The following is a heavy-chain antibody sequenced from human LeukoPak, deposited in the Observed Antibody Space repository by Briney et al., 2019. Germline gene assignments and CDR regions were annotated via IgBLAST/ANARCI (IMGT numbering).Heavy chain of an antibody. D-gene: IGHD3-22*01. CDR3: VRDISGYYFGY. CDR2: ISGSSIYT. CDR1: GFTFSDYH. Sequence: TSGGSLRLSCAASGFTFSDYHMTWIRQAPGKGLEWVSYISGSSIYTRYADSVKGRFTISRDNAKNSLYLQMNSLRAEDTALYYCVRDISGYYFGYWGQGTLVTVSS. V-gene: IGHV3-11*05. J-gene: IGHJ4*02.